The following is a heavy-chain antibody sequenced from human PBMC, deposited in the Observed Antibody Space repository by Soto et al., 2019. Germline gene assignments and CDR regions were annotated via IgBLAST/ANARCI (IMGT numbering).Heavy chain of an antibody. CDR2: IYSGGST. J-gene: IGHJ6*02. V-gene: IGHV3-53*01. CDR1: GFTVSSNY. CDR3: ARSRAAAGTYGMDV. D-gene: IGHD6-13*01. Sequence: GGSLRLSCAASGFTVSSNYMSWVRQAPGKGLEWVSVIYSGGSTYYADSVKGRFTISRDNSKNTLYLQMNSLRAEDTAVYYCARSRAAAGTYGMDVWGQGTTVTVSS.